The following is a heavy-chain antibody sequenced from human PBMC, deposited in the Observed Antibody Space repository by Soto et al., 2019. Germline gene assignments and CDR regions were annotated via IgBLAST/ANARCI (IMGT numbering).Heavy chain of an antibody. CDR2: ISWNSGSI. V-gene: IGHV3-9*01. J-gene: IGHJ3*02. D-gene: IGHD3-16*01. CDR3: AKDGGMGTTFRGAFDI. CDR1: GFTFDDYA. Sequence: GGSLRLSCAASGFTFDDYAMHWVRQAPGKGLEWVSGISWNSGSIGYADSVKGRFTISRDNAKNSLYLQMNSLRAEDTALYYCAKDGGMGTTFRGAFDIWGQGTMVTVSS.